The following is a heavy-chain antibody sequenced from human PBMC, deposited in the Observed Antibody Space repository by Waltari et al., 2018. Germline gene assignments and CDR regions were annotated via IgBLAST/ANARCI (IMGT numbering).Heavy chain of an antibody. CDR3: ARFGVEAGLDG. CDR2: IKPDGGEK. D-gene: IGHD3-3*01. CDR1: GFPFSSDW. V-gene: IGHV3-7*01. Sequence: EVQLVVSGGGLVRPGGSLILSCSASGFPFSSDWMSWVRQAPGKGLEFVANIKPDGGEKFYADSVKGRFTISRDNARNSLYLQMTSLRVEDTAVYYCARFGVEAGLDGWGQGTLVTVSS. J-gene: IGHJ4*02.